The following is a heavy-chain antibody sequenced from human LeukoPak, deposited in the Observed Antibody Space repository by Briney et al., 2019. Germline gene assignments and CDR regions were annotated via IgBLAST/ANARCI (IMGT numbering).Heavy chain of an antibody. Sequence: SETLSLTCTVSGGSITSYYWSWIRQPPGKGLEWIGYIYYSGSTNYNPSLKSRVTISVDTSKNQFSLKLSSVTAADTAVYYCARQDMELVTATDAFDIWGQGTMVTVSS. D-gene: IGHD2-21*02. CDR2: IYYSGST. CDR3: ARQDMELVTATDAFDI. V-gene: IGHV4-59*08. J-gene: IGHJ3*02. CDR1: GGSITSYY.